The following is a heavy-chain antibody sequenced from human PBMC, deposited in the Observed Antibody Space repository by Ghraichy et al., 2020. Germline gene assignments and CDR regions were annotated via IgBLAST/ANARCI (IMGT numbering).Heavy chain of an antibody. J-gene: IGHJ4*02. CDR1: GFTFSSYS. D-gene: IGHD4-11*01. Sequence: LSLTCAASGFTFSSYSMNWVRQAPGKGLEWVSSISSRSDYIYYADSLKGRFTVSRDNADNSLFLQMNSLRAEDTAVYYCATTADYLYFDYWCQGTLVTVSS. V-gene: IGHV3-21*01. CDR2: ISSRSDYI. CDR3: ATTADYLYFDY.